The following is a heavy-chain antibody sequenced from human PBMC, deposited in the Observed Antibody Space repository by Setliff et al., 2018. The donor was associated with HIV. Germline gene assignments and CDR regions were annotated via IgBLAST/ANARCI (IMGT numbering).Heavy chain of an antibody. CDR2: IYSSGST. Sequence: PSETLSLTCTVSGASISSYYWSWIRQPPGKGLEWIGYIYSSGSTNYNPSLKSRVTMSVDTSKSQFSLKLRSVTAADTAVYYCARRSGFALDYWGQGTLVTVSS. D-gene: IGHD5-12*01. CDR3: ARRSGFALDY. V-gene: IGHV4-59*12. J-gene: IGHJ4*02. CDR1: GASISSYY.